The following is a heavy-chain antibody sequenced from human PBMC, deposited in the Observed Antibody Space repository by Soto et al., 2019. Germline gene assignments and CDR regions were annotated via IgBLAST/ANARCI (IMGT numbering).Heavy chain of an antibody. CDR2: INPSGGST. V-gene: IGHV1-46*03. CDR1: GYTFTSYY. J-gene: IGHJ6*03. CDR3: ARIGPRITILGRVPPDYYYYYMDV. Sequence: GASVKVSCKASGYTFTSYYMHWVRHAPGQGLEWIGIINPSGGSTSYAQKFQGRVTMTRDTSTSTVYMELSSLRSEDTAVYYCARIGPRITILGRVPPDYYYYYMDVWGKGTTVTVSS. D-gene: IGHD3-3*01.